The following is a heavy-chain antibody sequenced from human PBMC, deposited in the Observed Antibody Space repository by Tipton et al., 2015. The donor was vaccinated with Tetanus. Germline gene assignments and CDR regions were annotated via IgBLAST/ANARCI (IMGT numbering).Heavy chain of an antibody. V-gene: IGHV1-69*13. Sequence: QSGPEVKEPGASVKVSCKASGYNFVNFGISWVRQAPGQGLEWMGQIIPVFGTPNYAHNFQGRVTITADESTSTAYLEVNSLRSEDTAVYYCARGEAAGMQGFGYWGQGTQVTVSS. CDR2: IIPVFGTP. CDR3: ARGEAAGMQGFGY. J-gene: IGHJ4*02. D-gene: IGHD6-13*01. CDR1: GYNFVNFG.